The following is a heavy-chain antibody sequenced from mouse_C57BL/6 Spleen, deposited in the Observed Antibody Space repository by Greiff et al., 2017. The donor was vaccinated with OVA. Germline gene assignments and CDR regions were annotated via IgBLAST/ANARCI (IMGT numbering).Heavy chain of an antibody. CDR1: GYTFTEYS. V-gene: IGHV1-62-2*01. J-gene: IGHJ4*01. D-gene: IGHD2-1*01. CDR2: FYPGSGSI. CDR3: ARHEGYYGNFYAMDY. Sequence: QVQLQQSGAELVKPGASVKLSCKASGYTFTEYSIHWVKQRSGQGLEWIGWFYPGSGSIKYNEKFKDKATLTADKSSSTVYMERSRLTPEDSAVYFWARHEGYYGNFYAMDYWGQGTSVTVSS.